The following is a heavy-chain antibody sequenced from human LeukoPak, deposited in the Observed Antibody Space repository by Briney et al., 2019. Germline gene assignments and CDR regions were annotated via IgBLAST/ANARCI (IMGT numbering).Heavy chain of an antibody. CDR3: AREYYGSGSNFDY. CDR2: ISSISSTM. J-gene: IGHJ4*02. CDR1: GFTFSSYS. D-gene: IGHD3-10*01. Sequence: GGSLRLSCAASGFTFSSYSMNWVRQAPGKGLEWVSYISSISSTMYYADSVKGRFTVSRDNAKNSLYLQMNSLRDEDTAVYYCAREYYGSGSNFDYWGQGTLVTVSP. V-gene: IGHV3-48*02.